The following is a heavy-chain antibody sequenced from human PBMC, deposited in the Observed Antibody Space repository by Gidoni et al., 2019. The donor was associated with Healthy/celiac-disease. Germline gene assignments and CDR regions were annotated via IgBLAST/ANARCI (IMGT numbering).Heavy chain of an antibody. D-gene: IGHD6-13*01. V-gene: IGHV5-10-1*01. CDR1: GYSFTSNW. Sequence: EVHLAQSGADVKKRGGSQGIPGKGSGYSFTSNWFSWVRQMPGKGLAWMGRIDPSDSYTNYSPSVQGHVTISADKTISTDYRQWSSRNASDNSMYYCAGGTSWYWFWGQGTLVTVSS. CDR2: IDPSDSYT. J-gene: IGHJ4*02. CDR3: AGGTSWYWF.